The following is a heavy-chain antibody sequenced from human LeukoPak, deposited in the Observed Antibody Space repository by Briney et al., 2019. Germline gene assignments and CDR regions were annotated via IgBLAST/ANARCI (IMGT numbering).Heavy chain of an antibody. CDR1: GYTFTNYS. J-gene: IGHJ4*02. V-gene: IGHV1-18*01. CDR3: ARCIVGVVPLIDY. Sequence: ASVRVSCKASGYTFTNYSISWVRQAPGQGLEWMGWISVYNGNPNYAQKLQDRVTMTTDTSTSTAYMELTSLTSDDTAVYYCARCIVGVVPLIDYWGQGTLVTVSS. D-gene: IGHD1-26*01. CDR2: ISVYNGNP.